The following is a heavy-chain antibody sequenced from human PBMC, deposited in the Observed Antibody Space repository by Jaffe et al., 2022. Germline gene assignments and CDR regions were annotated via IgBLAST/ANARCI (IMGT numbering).Heavy chain of an antibody. D-gene: IGHD1-26*01. J-gene: IGHJ6*03. CDR3: ARARAVGATWGGYYYYYMDV. V-gene: IGHV4-59*01. CDR2: IYYSGST. Sequence: QVQLQESGPGLVKPSETLSLTCTVSGGSISSYYWSWIRQPPGKGLEWIGYIYYSGSTNYNPSLKSRVTISVDTSKNQFSLKLSSVTAADTAVYYCARARAVGATWGGYYYYYMDVWGKGTTVTVSS. CDR1: GGSISSYY.